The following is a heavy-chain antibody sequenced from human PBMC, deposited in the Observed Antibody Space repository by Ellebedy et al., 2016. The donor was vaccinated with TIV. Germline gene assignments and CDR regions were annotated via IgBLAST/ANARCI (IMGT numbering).Heavy chain of an antibody. CDR1: GGSISGYYW. J-gene: IGHJ4*02. V-gene: IGHV2-26*01. CDR3: ARTLMYCAGDCSYYYDY. CDR2: IFSNDER. Sequence: ETLSLTCKVSGGSISGYYWSWIRQPPGKALEWLGNIFSNDERPYSTSLKTRLTISKDTSKSQVVLSMNNMDPVDTATYYCARTLMYCAGDCSYYYDYWGQGTRVTVSS. D-gene: IGHD2-21*02.